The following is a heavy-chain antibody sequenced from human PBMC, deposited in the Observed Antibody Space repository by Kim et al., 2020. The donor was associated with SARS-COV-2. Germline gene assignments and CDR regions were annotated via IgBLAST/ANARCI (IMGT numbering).Heavy chain of an antibody. Sequence: GGSLRLSCAASGFTFSSYWMSWVRQAPGKGLEWVANIKQDGSEKYYVDSVKGRFTISRDNAKNSLYLQMNSLRAEDTAVYYCARDRGLTAMADFDYWGQGTLVTVSS. D-gene: IGHD5-18*01. CDR2: IKQDGSEK. CDR1: GFTFSSYW. CDR3: ARDRGLTAMADFDY. J-gene: IGHJ4*02. V-gene: IGHV3-7*01.